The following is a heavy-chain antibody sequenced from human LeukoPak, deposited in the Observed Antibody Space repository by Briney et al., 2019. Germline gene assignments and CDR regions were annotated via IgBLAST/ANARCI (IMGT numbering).Heavy chain of an antibody. J-gene: IGHJ4*02. D-gene: IGHD6-19*01. Sequence: SETLSLTCTVSGGSISMSNYYWGWTRQSPGKGLEWIGSIYYRGSTYYNPSLKSRVTISVDTSKNQFSLKLSSVTAADTAVYYCALIAVTGNFDYWGQGTLVTVSS. CDR3: ALIAVTGNFDY. CDR1: GGSISMSNYY. CDR2: IYYRGST. V-gene: IGHV4-39*01.